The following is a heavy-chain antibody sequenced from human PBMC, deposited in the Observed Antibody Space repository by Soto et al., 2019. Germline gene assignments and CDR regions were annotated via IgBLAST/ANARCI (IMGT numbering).Heavy chain of an antibody. CDR3: ARGDPLLWFGEKVYYGMDV. D-gene: IGHD3-10*01. CDR1: GGTFSSYA. J-gene: IGHJ6*02. Sequence: GASVKVSCKASGGTFSSYAISWVRQAPGQGLEWMGGIIPIFGTANYAQKFQGRVTITADESTSTAYMELSSVTAADTAVYYCARGDPLLWFGEKVYYGMDVWGQGTTVTVSS. CDR2: IIPIFGTA. V-gene: IGHV1-69*13.